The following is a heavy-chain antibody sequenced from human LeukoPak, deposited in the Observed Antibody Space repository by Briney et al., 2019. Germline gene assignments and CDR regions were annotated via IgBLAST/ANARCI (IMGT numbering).Heavy chain of an antibody. CDR1: GYSISTGYY. V-gene: IGHV4-38-2*02. D-gene: IGHD2-8*01. Sequence: SETLSLTCTVSGYSISTGYYWDWIRQPPGKGLEWIGTFYHGGSTYYNPSLKSRVTISVDTSKNQFSLKLSSVTAADTAVYYCVRLRPEIMVYAYHYYYYMDVWGKGTTVTVSS. J-gene: IGHJ6*03. CDR2: FYHGGST. CDR3: VRLRPEIMVYAYHYYYYMDV.